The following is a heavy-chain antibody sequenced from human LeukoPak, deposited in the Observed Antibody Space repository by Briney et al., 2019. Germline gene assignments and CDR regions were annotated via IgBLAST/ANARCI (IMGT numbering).Heavy chain of an antibody. CDR1: GFTFSSYG. J-gene: IGHJ3*02. CDR2: IWYDGSNK. V-gene: IGHV3-33*01. D-gene: IGHD2-15*01. Sequence: GRSQRLSCAASGFTFSSYGMHWVRQAPGKGLEWVAVIWYDGSNKYYADSVKGRLTISRDNSKNTLYLQMNSLRAEDTAVYYCARDMGPLGYCSGGSCYANAFDIWGQGTMVTVSS. CDR3: ARDMGPLGYCSGGSCYANAFDI.